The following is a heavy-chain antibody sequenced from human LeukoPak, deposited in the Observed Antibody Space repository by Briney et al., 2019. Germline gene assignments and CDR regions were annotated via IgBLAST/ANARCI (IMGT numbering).Heavy chain of an antibody. CDR1: GFTVSSNY. V-gene: IGHV3-53*01. Sequence: PGGSLRLSCAASGFTVSSNYMSWVRQAPGKGLEWVSVIYSGGSTYYADSVKGRFTISRDNSKNTLYLQMNSLRAEDTAVYYCARVERTMVRGVMWSGYFDYWGQGTLVTVSS. J-gene: IGHJ4*02. CDR2: IYSGGST. D-gene: IGHD3-10*01. CDR3: ARVERTMVRGVMWSGYFDY.